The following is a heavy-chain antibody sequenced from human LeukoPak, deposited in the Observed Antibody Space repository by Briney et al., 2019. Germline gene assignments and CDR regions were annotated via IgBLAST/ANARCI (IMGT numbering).Heavy chain of an antibody. CDR1: DGPIRSSSYY. V-gene: IGHV4-39*01. CDR2: IYYSGST. CDR3: ARRDYYGSGTKGAFDI. Sequence: SETLSLTCTVSDGPIRSSSYYWGWIRQPPGKGLEWIGTIYYSGSTYYNPSLRSRLTISVDTPKNQFSLSLSSVTAADTAVYYCARRDYYGSGTKGAFDIWGQGTMVTVSP. D-gene: IGHD3-10*01. J-gene: IGHJ3*02.